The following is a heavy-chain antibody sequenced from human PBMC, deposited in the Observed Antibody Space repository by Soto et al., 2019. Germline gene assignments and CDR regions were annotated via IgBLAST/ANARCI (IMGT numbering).Heavy chain of an antibody. CDR3: ARDRNEQCDYVIDY. CDR2: LWSDGINE. Sequence: QGQLVESGGGVAQPGRSLRLSCAASGFSFSTSAMHWFRQAPGKGPEWVAVLWSDGINEYYADSVKGRFIVSRDNSENALYPDMSRLRAEDTAMYYCARDRNEQCDYVIDYWGQGTLVTVSS. D-gene: IGHD3-10*02. J-gene: IGHJ4*02. V-gene: IGHV3-33*01. CDR1: GFSFSTSA.